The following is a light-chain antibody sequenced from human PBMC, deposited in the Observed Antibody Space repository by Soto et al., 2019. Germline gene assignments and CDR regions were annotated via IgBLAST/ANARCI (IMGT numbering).Light chain of an antibody. J-gene: IGKJ1*01. CDR1: QSISSW. Sequence: DIQMTQSPSTLSSSLGDRVTITCRASQSISSWLAWYQQQPGKAPKLLIYDASSLESGVPSRFSGSGSGTEFTLPISSLQPDDFATYYCQQYNSYWTFGQGTKVDIK. V-gene: IGKV1-5*01. CDR2: DAS. CDR3: QQYNSYWT.